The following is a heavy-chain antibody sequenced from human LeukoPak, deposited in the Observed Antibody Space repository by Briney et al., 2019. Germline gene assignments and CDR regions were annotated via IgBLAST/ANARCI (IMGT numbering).Heavy chain of an antibody. CDR1: GFTFSGYW. J-gene: IGHJ5*02. CDR2: INSDGSST. V-gene: IGHV3-74*01. CDR3: ARASHPGGWFDP. Sequence: GGSLRLSCAASGFTFSGYWMHWVRQAPGKGLVWVSRINSDGSSTSYADSVKGRFTISRDNAKNTLYLQMNSLRAEDTAVYYCARASHPGGWFDPWGQGTLVTVSS. D-gene: IGHD3-10*01.